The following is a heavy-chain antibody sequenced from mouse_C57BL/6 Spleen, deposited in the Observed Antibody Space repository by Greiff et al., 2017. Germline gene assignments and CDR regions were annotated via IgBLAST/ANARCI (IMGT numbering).Heavy chain of an antibody. CDR3: TAGLRPFAY. Sequence: EVKLQQSGAELVRPGASVKLSCTVSGFNIKDDYMNWVKQRPEQGREWIGWIDPENGDTDYASKFQGKATITADPSSNTAYLQLSSLTSEDTAVYYCTAGLRPFAYWGQGTLVTVAA. J-gene: IGHJ3*01. V-gene: IGHV14-4*01. CDR2: IDPENGDT. CDR1: GFNIKDDY.